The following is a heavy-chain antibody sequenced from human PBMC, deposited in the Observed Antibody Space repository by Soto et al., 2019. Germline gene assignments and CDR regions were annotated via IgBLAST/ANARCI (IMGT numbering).Heavy chain of an antibody. CDR3: ARKGGEGYSSSWYVGGWFDP. CDR2: IIPIFGTA. V-gene: IGHV1-69*01. Sequence: QVQLVQSGAEVKKPGSSVKVSCKASGGTFSSYAISWVRQAPGQGLEWMGGIIPIFGTANYAQKFQGRVTITADESTRTAYRELSSLRSEDTAVYYCARKGGEGYSSSWYVGGWFDPWGQGTLVTVSS. CDR1: GGTFSSYA. J-gene: IGHJ5*02. D-gene: IGHD6-13*01.